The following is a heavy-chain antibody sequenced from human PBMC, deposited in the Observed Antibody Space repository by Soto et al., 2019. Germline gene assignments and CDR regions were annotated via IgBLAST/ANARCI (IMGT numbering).Heavy chain of an antibody. Sequence: QVRLVQSGAGVKKPGASVKVSCKASGYTFTGYYMHWVRQAPGQGLEWMGWINPNSGGTNYEQKFQGWVTMARDTSISTAYMALSRLRSDDTAVYYCARGDRLWFGERSRDVCCKGTTVTVSS. D-gene: IGHD3-10*01. CDR3: ARGDRLWFGERSRDV. CDR1: GYTFTGYY. CDR2: INPNSGGT. J-gene: IGHJ6*04. V-gene: IGHV1-2*04.